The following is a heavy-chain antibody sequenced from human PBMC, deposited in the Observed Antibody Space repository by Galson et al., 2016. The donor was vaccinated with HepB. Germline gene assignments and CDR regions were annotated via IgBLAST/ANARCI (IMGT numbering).Heavy chain of an antibody. CDR2: ILYDGSSK. D-gene: IGHD2-15*01. Sequence: SCKASGGTFSNYAISRVRQAPGKGLEWVAVILYDGSSKHYADSVKGRFIISRDNSKNTLFLQMDSLRPEDTAVYYCATDGSARGYFHNWGQGTLVTVSS. J-gene: IGHJ4*02. CDR3: ATDGSARGYFHN. V-gene: IGHV3-30*04. CDR1: GGTFSNYA.